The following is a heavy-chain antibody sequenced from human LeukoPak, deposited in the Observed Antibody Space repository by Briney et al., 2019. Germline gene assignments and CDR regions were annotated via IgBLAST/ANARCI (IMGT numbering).Heavy chain of an antibody. CDR2: FKTNSGQV. Sequence: GGSLRLSCVASGFAFSDYAMNWVRQAPGKGLEWVSTFKTNSGQVYYAESVRGRFTISRDNSKNTVYLQMSSLRAEDTALYYCARSVPDYTRFDYWGQGALVTVSP. CDR1: GFAFSDYA. CDR3: ARSVPDYTRFDY. J-gene: IGHJ4*02. V-gene: IGHV3-23*01. D-gene: IGHD4-11*01.